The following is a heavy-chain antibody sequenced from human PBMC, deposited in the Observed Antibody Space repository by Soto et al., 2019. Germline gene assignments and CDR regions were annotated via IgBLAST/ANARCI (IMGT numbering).Heavy chain of an antibody. D-gene: IGHD2-15*01. V-gene: IGHV1-18*01. Sequence: QVQLVQSGDEVKKPGASVKVSCKASGYTFTSYGISWVRQAPGQGLEWMGWISAYNGNTNYAQKLQGRVTMTTDTSTSTAYMELSSRRSDDTAVYYCARGGRCSCGSCYNWYFDLWGRGTLVTVSS. CDR2: ISAYNGNT. CDR3: ARGGRCSCGSCYNWYFDL. J-gene: IGHJ2*01. CDR1: GYTFTSYG.